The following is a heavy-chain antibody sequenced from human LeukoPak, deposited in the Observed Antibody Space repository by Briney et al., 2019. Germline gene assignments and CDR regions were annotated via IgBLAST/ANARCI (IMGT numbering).Heavy chain of an antibody. Sequence: PGGSLRLSCAASGFTFRSYNMNWVRQAPGKRPEWVSSISSSSSYIYYADSVKGRFTISRDNPKNSLYLQMNSLRAEDTALYYCVRGASRADYWGQGTLVTASS. CDR3: VRGASRADY. V-gene: IGHV3-21*01. CDR1: GFTFRSYN. CDR2: ISSSSSYI. J-gene: IGHJ4*02.